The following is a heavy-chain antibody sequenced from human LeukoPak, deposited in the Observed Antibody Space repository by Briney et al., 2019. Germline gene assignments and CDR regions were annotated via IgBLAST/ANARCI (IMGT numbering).Heavy chain of an antibody. D-gene: IGHD5-18*01. CDR1: GFTFSSYE. CDR2: ISSSGSSI. CDR3: ARESGASRGYSYGH. Sequence: GGSLRLSCAASGFTFSSYEMNWVRQAPGKGLEWVSYISSSGSSIYYADSVKGRFTTSRDNSKNTLYLQMNSLRPEDTAVYYCARESGASRGYSYGHWGQGTLVTVSS. V-gene: IGHV3-48*03. J-gene: IGHJ4*02.